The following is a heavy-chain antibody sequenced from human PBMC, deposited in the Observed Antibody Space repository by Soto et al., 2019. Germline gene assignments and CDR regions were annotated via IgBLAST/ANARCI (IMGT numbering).Heavy chain of an antibody. D-gene: IGHD4-17*01. CDR3: ARPKANYGGTYYFDY. V-gene: IGHV1-69*02. Sequence: QVQLVQSGAEVKKPGSSVKVSCKASGGTFSSYTISWVRQAPGQGLEWMGRIIPILGIANYAQKFQGRVTITADKSTSTAYMELRSLRSEDTAVYYCARPKANYGGTYYFDYWGQGTLVTGSS. CDR1: GGTFSSYT. CDR2: IIPILGIA. J-gene: IGHJ4*02.